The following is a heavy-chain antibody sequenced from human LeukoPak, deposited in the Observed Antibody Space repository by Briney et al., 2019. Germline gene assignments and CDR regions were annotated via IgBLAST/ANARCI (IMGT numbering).Heavy chain of an antibody. D-gene: IGHD5-18*01. Sequence: ASVKVSCKASGYTFTSYYMHWVRQAPGQGLEWMGIINPSGGSTSYAQKFQGRVTMTRDMSTSTDYMELSSLRSEDTAVYYCARVGNTAIFDYWGQGTLVTVSS. CDR2: INPSGGST. J-gene: IGHJ4*02. V-gene: IGHV1-46*01. CDR1: GYTFTSYY. CDR3: ARVGNTAIFDY.